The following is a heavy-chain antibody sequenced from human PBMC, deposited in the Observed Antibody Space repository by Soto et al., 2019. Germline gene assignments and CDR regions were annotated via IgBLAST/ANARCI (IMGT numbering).Heavy chain of an antibody. D-gene: IGHD6-13*01. Sequence: QVQLVESGGGVIQPGTSLSLSCASSGFTFRSFGMYWVRQAPGKGLEWVAVVSYDGNHKYYAYSVKGRFTVSRDNAKNMLYLQMNSLRGEDTAVYYCAKDVGQQLVLNYGMDVWGQGTTVTVSS. CDR2: VSYDGNHK. V-gene: IGHV3-30*18. J-gene: IGHJ6*02. CDR1: GFTFRSFG. CDR3: AKDVGQQLVLNYGMDV.